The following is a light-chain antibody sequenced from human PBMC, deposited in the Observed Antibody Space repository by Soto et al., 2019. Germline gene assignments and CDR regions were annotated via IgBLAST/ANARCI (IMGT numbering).Light chain of an antibody. CDR2: GAS. J-gene: IGKJ1*01. CDR1: QSVTASY. Sequence: EIVLTQSPGTLSLSPGDRATLSCRASQSVTASYLAWYQQKRCQVPRLPIYGASSRATGIPDRFSGSVSGTDFTLTISRLEPEDFAVYYCHQYGGSPPSTFGQGTKVEIK. V-gene: IGKV3-20*01. CDR3: HQYGGSPPST.